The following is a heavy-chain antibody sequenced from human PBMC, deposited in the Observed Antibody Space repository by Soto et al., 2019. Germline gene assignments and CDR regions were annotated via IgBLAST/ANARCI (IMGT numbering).Heavy chain of an antibody. CDR2: ISSSSTI. V-gene: IGHV3-48*01. CDR1: GFTFSSYS. CDR3: ARWGSWGNIVVVPAAPSHFDY. J-gene: IGHJ4*02. D-gene: IGHD2-2*01. Sequence: GGSLRLSCAASGFTFSSYSMNWVRQAPGKGLEWVSYISSSSTINYADSVKGRFTISRDNAKNSLYLQMNSLRAEDTAVYYCARWGSWGNIVVVPAAPSHFDYWGQGTLVTVSS.